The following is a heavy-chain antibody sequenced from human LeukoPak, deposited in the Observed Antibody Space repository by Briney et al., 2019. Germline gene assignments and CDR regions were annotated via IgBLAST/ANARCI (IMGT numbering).Heavy chain of an antibody. J-gene: IGHJ6*02. CDR3: ASVGIVVVITGYYGMDV. D-gene: IGHD3-22*01. Sequence: SVNVSCKASGGAFSSYAISWVRQAPGQGLEWMGRIIPILGIANCAQKFQGRVTITADKSTSTAYMELSSLRSEDTAVYYCASVGIVVVITGYYGMDVWGQGTTVTVSS. V-gene: IGHV1-69*04. CDR1: GGAFSSYA. CDR2: IIPILGIA.